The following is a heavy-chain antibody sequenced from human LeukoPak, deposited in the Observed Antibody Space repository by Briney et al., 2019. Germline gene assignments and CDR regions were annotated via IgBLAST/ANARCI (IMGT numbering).Heavy chain of an antibody. J-gene: IGHJ5*02. CDR1: GGSISSNNYY. CDR2: MYSTGST. Sequence: SETLSLTCIVSGGSISSNNYYWGWIRQPPGKGLEWIGSMYSTGSTSYNPSLKSRVTISADTSKNEFSLKLNFVTAADTAMYYCARMFRSSWYINWFDPWGQGTLVTVSS. D-gene: IGHD6-13*01. V-gene: IGHV4-39*01. CDR3: ARMFRSSWYINWFDP.